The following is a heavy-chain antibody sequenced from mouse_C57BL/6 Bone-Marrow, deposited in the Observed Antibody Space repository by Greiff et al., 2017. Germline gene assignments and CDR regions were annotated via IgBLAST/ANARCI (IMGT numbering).Heavy chain of an antibody. V-gene: IGHV1-55*01. CDR2: IYPGSGST. CDR3: ARPYYSNYWYFDV. CDR1: GYTFTSYW. Sequence: VQLQQPGAELVKPGASVKMSCKASGYTFTSYWITWVKQRPGQGLEWIGDIYPGSGSTHYHEKFKSKATLTVDTSSSTAYMQLSSRTSEDSAVYYCARPYYSNYWYFDVLGTGTTVTVSS. D-gene: IGHD2-5*01. J-gene: IGHJ1*03.